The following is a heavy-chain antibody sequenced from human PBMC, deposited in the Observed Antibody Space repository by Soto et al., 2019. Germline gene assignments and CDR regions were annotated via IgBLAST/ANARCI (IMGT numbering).Heavy chain of an antibody. D-gene: IGHD1-7*01. CDR1: GGSFTSNNW. CDR2: IYRTGST. CDR3: ASRDPGTSVDY. J-gene: IGHJ4*02. Sequence: SETLSLTCAVSGGSFTSNNWWTWVRQPPGQGLEWIGEIYRTGSTNYNPSLKSRVTISLDKSENQFSLKVTSLTAADTAVYYCASRDPGTSVDYWGLGTLVTVSS. V-gene: IGHV4-4*02.